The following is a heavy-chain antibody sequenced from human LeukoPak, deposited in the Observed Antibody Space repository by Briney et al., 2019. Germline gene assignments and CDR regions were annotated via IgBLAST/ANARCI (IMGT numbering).Heavy chain of an antibody. V-gene: IGHV3-48*03. Sequence: GGSLRLSCAASGFAFSVYEMYWVRQAPGKGLEWVSYISSSGGTRYYADSVKGRFTISRDNAKNSLYLQMNSLRAEDTAVYHCATLTVASSFDYWGQGTLVTVSS. CDR1: GFAFSVYE. CDR2: ISSSGGTR. CDR3: ATLTVASSFDY. J-gene: IGHJ4*02. D-gene: IGHD6-19*01.